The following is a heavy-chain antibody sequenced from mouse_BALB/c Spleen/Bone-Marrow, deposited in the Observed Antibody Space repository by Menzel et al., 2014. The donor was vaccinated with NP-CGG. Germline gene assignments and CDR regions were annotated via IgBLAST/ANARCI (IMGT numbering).Heavy chain of an antibody. CDR1: GYAFTNYN. V-gene: IGHV1S135*01. Sequence: VQLQQSGPELVKPGASVKESCKTSGYAFTNYNMNWVKQSHGKSLQWIGYIDPYSGGTNYNQKFRGKATLTVDKSSSPAYMHHNSLTSEDSAVYYCSRGVLAYFDYWGQGTPLTVSS. CDR2: IDPYSGGT. J-gene: IGHJ2*01. CDR3: SRGVLAYFDY. D-gene: IGHD2-14*01.